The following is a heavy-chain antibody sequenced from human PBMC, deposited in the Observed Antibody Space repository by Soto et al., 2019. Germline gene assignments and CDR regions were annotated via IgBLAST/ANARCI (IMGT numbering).Heavy chain of an antibody. J-gene: IGHJ4*02. Sequence: GGSLRLSCAASGFTFSNVWISWVRQAPGKGLEWVGRIKTKTDGGTADFAAPVKGRFTISRDDSKNTLYLQMNSLKTEDTAVYYCTTLPLDYWGQGALVTVSS. CDR1: GFTFSNVW. V-gene: IGHV3-15*01. CDR2: IKTKTDGGTA. CDR3: TTLPLDY.